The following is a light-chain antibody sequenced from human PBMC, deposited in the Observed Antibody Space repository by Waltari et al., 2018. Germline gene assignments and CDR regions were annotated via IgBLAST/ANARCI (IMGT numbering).Light chain of an antibody. CDR2: DAS. J-gene: IGKJ2*01. Sequence: DIQMTQSPSSLSASVGDRVTISCQASRDINNFLNWYQQKPGKAPKLLIYDASNLEIGVPSRFSGRGSGTHFTLTITNVQPEDVATYYCQLYDDFPPYTFGQGTKLDIK. CDR1: RDINNF. CDR3: QLYDDFPPYT. V-gene: IGKV1-33*01.